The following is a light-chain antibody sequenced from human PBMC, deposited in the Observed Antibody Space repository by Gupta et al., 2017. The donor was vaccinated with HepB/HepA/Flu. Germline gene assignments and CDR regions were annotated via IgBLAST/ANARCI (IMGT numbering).Light chain of an antibody. J-gene: IGLJ3*02. CDR1: SLPKNF. CDR3: QSTDSSGTV. V-gene: IGLV3-25*03. Sequence: SNRLSQTASGVDSPGQTARITCSGDSLPKNFAYWYRQRPGQAPVLVIYKDKERPSGIPERFSGSSSGTIVTLTISGVQAEDEADYYCQSTDSSGTVFGGGTKLTVL. CDR2: KDK.